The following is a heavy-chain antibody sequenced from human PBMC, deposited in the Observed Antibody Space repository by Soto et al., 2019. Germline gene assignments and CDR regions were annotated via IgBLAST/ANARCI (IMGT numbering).Heavy chain of an antibody. D-gene: IGHD1-1*01. J-gene: IGHJ4*02. V-gene: IGHV4-61*01. Sequence: SETLSLACTFSVGSVSSGSYYCSWIRQPPGKGLEWIGYIYYSGSTNYNPSLKSRVTISVDTSKNQFSLKLSSVTAADTAVYYCARGRWLQLEDWGQGTPVSVSS. CDR2: IYYSGST. CDR3: ARGRWLQLED. CDR1: VGSVSSGSYY.